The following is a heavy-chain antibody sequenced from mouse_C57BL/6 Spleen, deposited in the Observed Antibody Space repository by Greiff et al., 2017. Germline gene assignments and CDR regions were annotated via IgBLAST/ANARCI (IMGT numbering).Heavy chain of an antibody. CDR2: IYPGSGST. V-gene: IGHV1-55*01. CDR3: ARYYGSGVYWYFDV. Sequence: VQLQQPGAELVKPGASVKMSCKASGYTFTSYWITWVKQRPGQGLEWIGDIYPGSGSTNYNEKFKSKTTLTVDTSSSTAYMQLSSLTSEDSAVYYCARYYGSGVYWYFDVWGTGTTVTVSS. D-gene: IGHD1-1*01. J-gene: IGHJ1*03. CDR1: GYTFTSYW.